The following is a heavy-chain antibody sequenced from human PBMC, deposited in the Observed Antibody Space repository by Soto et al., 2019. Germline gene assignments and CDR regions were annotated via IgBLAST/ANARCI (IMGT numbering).Heavy chain of an antibody. CDR1: GGSISTYF. Sequence: TLSLTCTVSGGSISTYFWSWIRQPAGGVLEWIGRIYTTGSTNYNPSLKSRVTMSLDTSRNQFSLKLSSVTAADTAVYYCAREGGYFDSSGSGLYQYHRVDVWGQGTTVTLSS. D-gene: IGHD3-22*01. J-gene: IGHJ6*02. CDR2: IYTTGST. CDR3: AREGGYFDSSGSGLYQYHRVDV. V-gene: IGHV4-4*07.